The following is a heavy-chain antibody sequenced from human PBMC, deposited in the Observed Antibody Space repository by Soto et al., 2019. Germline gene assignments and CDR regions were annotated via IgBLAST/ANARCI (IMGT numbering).Heavy chain of an antibody. CDR3: ANGRYWSEGSGDSEFDY. D-gene: IGHD2-15*01. CDR2: ISYDGSNK. V-gene: IGHV3-30*18. J-gene: IGHJ4*02. CDR1: GFTFSSYG. Sequence: QVLLVESGGGVVQPGRSLRLSCAASGFTFSSYGMHWVRQAPGKGLEWVAVISYDGSNKYYEDSVKGRFTLSGANSKHTLYLQGNGLGAKDRAVYSWANGRYWSEGSGDSEFDYWGQGTLVTFAS.